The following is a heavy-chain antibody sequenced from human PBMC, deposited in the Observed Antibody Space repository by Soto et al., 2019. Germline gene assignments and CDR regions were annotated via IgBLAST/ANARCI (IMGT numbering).Heavy chain of an antibody. CDR2: ISYDESNK. CDR3: AKRYSSGWYYFDY. V-gene: IGHV3-30*18. D-gene: IGHD6-19*01. Sequence: GGSLRLPCGASGFTFSSYGMHWVRQAPGKGLEWVAVISYDESNKFYADSVKGRFTISRDNSKNTLYLQMNSLRAEDTAVYYCAKRYSSGWYYFDYWGQGTLVTVCS. J-gene: IGHJ4*02. CDR1: GFTFSSYG.